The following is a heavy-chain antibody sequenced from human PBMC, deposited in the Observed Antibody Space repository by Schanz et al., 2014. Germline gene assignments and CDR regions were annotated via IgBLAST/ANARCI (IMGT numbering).Heavy chain of an antibody. D-gene: IGHD6-25*01. Sequence: EVQLVESGGGVVQPGRSLRLSCAASGFTFSTDAMSWVRQAPGKGLEWLSVISASGGDTYYADSVKGRFTISRDNSKNTLYLQMNSLRAEDTAVYYCAKVRYSSGWRGDYFDEWGQGTLVTVAS. CDR3: AKVRYSSGWRGDYFDE. J-gene: IGHJ4*02. CDR2: ISASGGDT. CDR1: GFTFSTDA. V-gene: IGHV3-23*04.